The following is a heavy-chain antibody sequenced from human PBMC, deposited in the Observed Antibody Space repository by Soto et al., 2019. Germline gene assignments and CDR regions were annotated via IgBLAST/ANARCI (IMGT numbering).Heavy chain of an antibody. D-gene: IGHD3-3*01. J-gene: IGHJ5*02. CDR3: ARHHYDFWSGYYPRTINWFDP. Sequence: PSETLSLTCTVSGGSISSSSYYWGWIRQPPGKGLEWIGSIYYSGSTYYNPSLKSRVTISVDTSKNQFSLKLSSVTAADTAVYYCARHHYDFWSGYYPRTINWFDPWGQGTLVTVSS. V-gene: IGHV4-39*01. CDR1: GGSISSSSYY. CDR2: IYYSGST.